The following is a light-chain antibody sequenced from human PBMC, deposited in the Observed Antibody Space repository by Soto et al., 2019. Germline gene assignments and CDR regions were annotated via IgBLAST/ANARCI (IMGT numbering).Light chain of an antibody. CDR2: DAS. CDR1: QSISSW. J-gene: IGKJ1*01. Sequence: DIQMTQSPSTLSASVGDRVTITCRASQSISSWLAWYQQKPGKAPKLLIYDASSLGSGVPSRFSGSGSGTEFTLAFSSVQLVDFATYYRQHYKNSCRTVAPGTKM. V-gene: IGKV1-5*01. CDR3: QHYKNSCRT.